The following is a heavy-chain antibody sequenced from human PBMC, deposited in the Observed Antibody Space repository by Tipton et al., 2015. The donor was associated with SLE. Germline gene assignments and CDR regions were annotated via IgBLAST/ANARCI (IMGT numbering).Heavy chain of an antibody. Sequence: QLVQSGGGLVQPGGSLRLSCAASGFTVSSNYMSWVRQAPGKGLEWVSVIYSGGSTYYADSVKGRFTISRHNSKNTLYLQMNSLRAEDTAVYYCARCPDSSSWPCFDYWGQGTLVTVSS. V-gene: IGHV3-53*04. CDR2: IYSGGST. CDR3: ARCPDSSSWPCFDY. D-gene: IGHD6-13*01. CDR1: GFTVSSNY. J-gene: IGHJ4*02.